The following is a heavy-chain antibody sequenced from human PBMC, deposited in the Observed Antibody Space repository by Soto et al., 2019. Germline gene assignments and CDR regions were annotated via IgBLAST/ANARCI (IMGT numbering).Heavy chain of an antibody. CDR2: IYCSGSA. J-gene: IGHJ5*02. CDR1: GGSISSYY. CDR3: AKGRGFYSDNYFDP. V-gene: IGHV4-59*12. Sequence: SETLSLTCTVSGGSISSYYWSWIRQPPGKGLEWIGYIYCSGSANYNPSLKSRVTMSLDTSKNQFSLSLKSVTAADTAIYYCAKGRGFYSDNYFDPWGQGTQVTVSS. D-gene: IGHD3-22*01.